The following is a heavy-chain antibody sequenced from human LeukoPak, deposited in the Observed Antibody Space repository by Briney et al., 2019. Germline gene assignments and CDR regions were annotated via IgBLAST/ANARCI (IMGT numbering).Heavy chain of an antibody. D-gene: IGHD4-17*01. Sequence: SETLSLTCAVYGGSFSGYYWSWIRQPPGKGLEWIGEINHSGSTNYNPSLKSRVTISVDTSKNQFSLKLSSVTAADTAVYYCARLSTDYGDYYFDYWGQGTLVTVSS. J-gene: IGHJ4*02. CDR3: ARLSTDYGDYYFDY. CDR2: INHSGST. V-gene: IGHV4-34*01. CDR1: GGSFSGYY.